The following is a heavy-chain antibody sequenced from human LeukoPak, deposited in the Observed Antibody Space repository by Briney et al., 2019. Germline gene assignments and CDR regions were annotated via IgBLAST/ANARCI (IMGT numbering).Heavy chain of an antibody. D-gene: IGHD2-2*01. CDR1: GFTFSSYS. Sequence: GGSLRLSCAASGFTFSSYSMNWVRQAPGKGLEWVSSISSSSSYIYYADSVKGRFTISRDNAKNSLYLQMNSLRAEDTAVYYCARVTPVVPAAMEGWFYPWGQGTLVTVSS. CDR3: ARVTPVVPAAMEGWFYP. V-gene: IGHV3-21*01. CDR2: ISSSSSYI. J-gene: IGHJ5*02.